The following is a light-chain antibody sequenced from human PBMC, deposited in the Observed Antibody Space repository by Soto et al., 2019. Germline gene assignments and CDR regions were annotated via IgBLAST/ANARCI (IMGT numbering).Light chain of an antibody. CDR3: QQYGASPHT. J-gene: IGKJ4*01. CDR2: GAT. V-gene: IGKV3-20*01. CDR1: QSVSSNY. Sequence: EIVLTQSPGTLSLSPGESATLSCRASQSVSSNYLAWYQRKPGQGPRLLIYGATSRPTGIPDRFSGSGSGTDFTLTISRLETEDFAVYYCQQYGASPHTFGGGTKVEIK.